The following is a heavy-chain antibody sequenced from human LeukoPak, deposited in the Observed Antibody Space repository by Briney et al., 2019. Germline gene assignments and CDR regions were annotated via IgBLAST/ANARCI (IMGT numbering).Heavy chain of an antibody. V-gene: IGHV7-4-1*02. CDR3: ARDADYSPYYYYGMDV. CDR2: IDTNTGNP. J-gene: IGHJ6*02. CDR1: GYTFISYA. D-gene: IGHD2-15*01. Sequence: ASAKVSCKASGYTFISYAMNWVRQAPGQGLEWMGWIDTNTGNPTYAQGFTGRFVFSLDTSVSTAYLQISSLKAEDTAVHYCARDADYSPYYYYGMDVWGQGTTVTVSS.